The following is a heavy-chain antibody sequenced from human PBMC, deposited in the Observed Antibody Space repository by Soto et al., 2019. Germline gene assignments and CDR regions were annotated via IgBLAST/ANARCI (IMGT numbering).Heavy chain of an antibody. Sequence: SETLSLTCAVYGGSFSGYYWSWIRQPPGKGLEWIGEINHSGSTNYNPSLKSRVTISVDTSKNQSSLKLSSVTAADTAVYYCARDLPYGSGSYYLTGWFDPWGQGTLVTVSS. CDR1: GGSFSGYY. D-gene: IGHD3-10*01. CDR2: INHSGST. V-gene: IGHV4-34*01. J-gene: IGHJ5*02. CDR3: ARDLPYGSGSYYLTGWFDP.